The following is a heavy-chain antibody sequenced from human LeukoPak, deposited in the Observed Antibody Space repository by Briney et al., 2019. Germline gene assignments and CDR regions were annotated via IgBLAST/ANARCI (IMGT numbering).Heavy chain of an antibody. J-gene: IGHJ4*02. CDR3: ARGAWATRLGS. D-gene: IGHD2-15*01. CDR1: GESLNSYY. CDR2: IYESGSA. V-gene: IGHV4-34*01. Sequence: SETLSLTCAVYGESLNSYYWSWIRQPPGKGLEWIGEIYESGSAEYNPSLKSRVTISMVPSKQQFSLSLTSVTAADTAVYYCARGAWATRLGSWGLGTPVIVSS.